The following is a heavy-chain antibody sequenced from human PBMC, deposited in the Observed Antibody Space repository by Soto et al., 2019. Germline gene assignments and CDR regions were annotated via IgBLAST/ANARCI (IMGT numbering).Heavy chain of an antibody. CDR3: TRDRVATIKTAFDY. V-gene: IGHV3-49*03. CDR2: IRSKAYGGTT. CDR1: YA. Sequence: YAMSWFRQAPGKGLEWVGFIRSKAYGGTTEYAASVKGRFTISRDDSKSIAYLQMNSLKTEDTAVYYCTRDRVATIKTAFDYWGQGTLV. D-gene: IGHD5-12*01. J-gene: IGHJ4*02.